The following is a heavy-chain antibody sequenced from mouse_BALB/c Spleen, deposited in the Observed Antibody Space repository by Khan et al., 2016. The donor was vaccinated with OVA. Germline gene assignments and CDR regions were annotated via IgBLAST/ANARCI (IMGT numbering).Heavy chain of an antibody. CDR2: IYPENGDT. Sequence: QVQLQQSGAELVRPGSSVKISCKASGYAFSNYWMNWVKQRPGQGLEWIGQIYPENGDTNYNGKFKVKATLTADKSSSTAYMQLSSLTSEDSAVYFGAREGYYGSSRAWVAFWGQGTLVTVSA. V-gene: IGHV1-80*01. J-gene: IGHJ3*01. CDR3: AREGYYGSSRAWVAF. CDR1: GYAFSNYW. D-gene: IGHD1-1*01.